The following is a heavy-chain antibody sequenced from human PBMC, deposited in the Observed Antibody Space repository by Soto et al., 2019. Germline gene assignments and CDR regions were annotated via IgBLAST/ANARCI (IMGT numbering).Heavy chain of an antibody. CDR1: GDSVSTNSAT. D-gene: IGHD2-15*01. CDR2: TYLRSKWYN. CDR3: ARAAVAFDAFDL. Sequence: QIQLQQSGPGLVKPSQTLSLTCVISGDSVSTNSATWNWIRQSPSRGLEWLGRTYLRSKWYNEYAVSVKSRIAISANTSQNLFSLPLSSVTPDDTAVYFCARAAVAFDAFDLWGQGTVVPVSS. J-gene: IGHJ3*01. V-gene: IGHV6-1*01.